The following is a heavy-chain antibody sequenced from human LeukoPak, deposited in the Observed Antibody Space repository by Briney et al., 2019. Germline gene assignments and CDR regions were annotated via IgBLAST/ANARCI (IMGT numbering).Heavy chain of an antibody. V-gene: IGHV3-74*01. CDR2: SDGSST. J-gene: IGHJ4*02. CDR3: ARGNSHSFDY. CDR1: GFSLSSYW. D-gene: IGHD4-11*01. Sequence: GGSLRLPCVASGFSLSSYWMHWVRQTPGKGPVWVSRSDGSSTSYADSAKGRFTISRDNAKNTLYLEVNSLTAEDTAVYYCARGNSHSFDYWGQGALVTVSS.